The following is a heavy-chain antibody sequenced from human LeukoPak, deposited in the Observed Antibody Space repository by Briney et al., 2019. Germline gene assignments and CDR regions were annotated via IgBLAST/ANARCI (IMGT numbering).Heavy chain of an antibody. CDR2: IYASGNT. CDR3: ARRSRITIFGVVITFFDY. J-gene: IGHJ4*02. Sequence: SETLSLTCTVSGGSISSYYWSWVRQPAGKGLEWVGRIYASGNTNYNPSLKSRVTISVDTSKNQFSLKLSSVTAADTAVYYCARRSRITIFGVVITFFDYWGQGTLVTVSS. V-gene: IGHV4-4*07. D-gene: IGHD3-3*01. CDR1: GGSISSYY.